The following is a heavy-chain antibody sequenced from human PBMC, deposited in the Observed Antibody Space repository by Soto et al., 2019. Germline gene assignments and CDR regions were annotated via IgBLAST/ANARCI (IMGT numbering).Heavy chain of an antibody. CDR1: GFTFSRYG. V-gene: IGHV3-33*07. D-gene: IGHD3-10*01. CDR3: ARPLVRGVIDY. CDR2: IWNDGSNE. Sequence: GGSLRLSCVASGFTFSRYGMYWVRQAPGKGLEWVAFIWNDGSNENYAESVKGRFTIFRDNSKNTLYLQMSSLRVEDTAVYYCARPLVRGVIDYWGQGTLVTVSS. J-gene: IGHJ4*02.